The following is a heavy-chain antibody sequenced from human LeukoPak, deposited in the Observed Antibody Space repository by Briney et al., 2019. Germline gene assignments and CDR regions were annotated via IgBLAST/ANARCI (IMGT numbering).Heavy chain of an antibody. V-gene: IGHV3-20*04. D-gene: IGHD5-18*01. J-gene: IGHJ3*02. CDR1: GFTFDDYG. Sequence: GGSLRLSCAASGFTFDDYGMSWVRQAPGKGLEWVSGINWNGGSTGYADSVKGRFTISRDNAKNSLYLQMNSLRAEDTAVYYCARDPSRGYSYGFDAFDIWGQGTMVTVSS. CDR3: ARDPSRGYSYGFDAFDI. CDR2: INWNGGST.